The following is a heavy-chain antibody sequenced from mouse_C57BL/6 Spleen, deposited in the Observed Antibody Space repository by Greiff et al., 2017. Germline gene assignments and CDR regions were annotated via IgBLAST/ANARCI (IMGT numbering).Heavy chain of an antibody. V-gene: IGHV1-77*01. CDR1: GYTFTDYY. CDR2: LGPGSGST. Sequence: QVQLQQSGAELVKPGASVKISCKASGYTFTDYYINWVKQRPGQGLEWIGKLGPGSGSTYYNEKFKGKATLTADKSSSTAYMQLSSLTSEDSAVYFCARKNPYSNYGRPYYAMDYWGQGTSVTVSS. D-gene: IGHD2-5*01. CDR3: ARKNPYSNYGRPYYAMDY. J-gene: IGHJ4*01.